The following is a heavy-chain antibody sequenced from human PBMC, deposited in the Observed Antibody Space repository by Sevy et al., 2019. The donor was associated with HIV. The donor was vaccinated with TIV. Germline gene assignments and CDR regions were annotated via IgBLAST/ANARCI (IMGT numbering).Heavy chain of an antibody. CDR3: AKDRIWGRSKGYYGMDV. D-gene: IGHD7-27*01. CDR2: ISYDGSNK. J-gene: IGHJ6*02. Sequence: GGSLRLPCAASGFTFSSYGMHWVRQAPGKGLEWVAVISYDGSNKYYADSVKGRFTISRDNSKNTLYLQMNSLRAEDTAVYYCAKDRIWGRSKGYYGMDVWGQGTTVTISS. CDR1: GFTFSSYG. V-gene: IGHV3-30*18.